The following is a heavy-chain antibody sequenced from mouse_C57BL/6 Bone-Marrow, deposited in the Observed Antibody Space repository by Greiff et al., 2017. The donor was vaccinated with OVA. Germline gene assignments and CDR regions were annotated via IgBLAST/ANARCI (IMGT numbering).Heavy chain of an antibody. CDR2: ISSGGSYT. V-gene: IGHV5-6*01. J-gene: IGHJ2*01. CDR3: ARQIITTVVATDFDY. Sequence: EVMLVESGGDLVKPGGSLKLSCAASGFTFSSYGMSWVRQTPDKRLEWVATISSGGSYTYYPDSVKGRFTISRDNAKNTLYLQMSSLKSEDTAMYYCARQIITTVVATDFDYWGQGTTLTVSS. D-gene: IGHD1-1*01. CDR1: GFTFSSYG.